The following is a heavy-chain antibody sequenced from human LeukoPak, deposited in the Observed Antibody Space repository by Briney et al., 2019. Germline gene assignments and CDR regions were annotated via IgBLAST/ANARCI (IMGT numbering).Heavy chain of an antibody. V-gene: IGHV3-30-3*01. CDR1: GFTFSSYT. CDR3: ARESSGVFDN. CDR2: ISYDGSNK. D-gene: IGHD3-3*01. J-gene: IGHJ4*02. Sequence: GRSLRLSCAASGFTFSSYTMHWVRQAPGKGLEWLAVISYDGSNKYYADSVKGRFTISRDNSKNTVYLQMNSLTAEDTAVYYCARESSGVFDNWAKGTLVTVSS.